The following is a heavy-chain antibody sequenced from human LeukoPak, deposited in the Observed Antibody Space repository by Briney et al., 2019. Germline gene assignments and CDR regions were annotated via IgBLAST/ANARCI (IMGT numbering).Heavy chain of an antibody. CDR3: ARDRVGSGPNY. CDR1: GFTFSDYY. Sequence: GGSLRLSCAASGFTFSDYYMNWVRQAPGKGLEWVSSISSSSSYIYYADSVKGRFTISRDNAKNSLYLQMNSLRAEDTAVYYCARDRVGSGPNYWGQGTLVTVSS. D-gene: IGHD6-19*01. V-gene: IGHV3-21*01. CDR2: ISSSSSYI. J-gene: IGHJ4*02.